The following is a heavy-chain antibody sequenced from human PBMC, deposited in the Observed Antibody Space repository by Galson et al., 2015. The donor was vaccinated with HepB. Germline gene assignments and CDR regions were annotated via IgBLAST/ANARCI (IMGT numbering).Heavy chain of an antibody. CDR3: ARDGGGYCSSTSCYMAYFDY. CDR2: ISYDGSNK. Sequence: SLRLSCAASGFTFSSYAMHWVRQAPGKGLEWVAVISYDGSNKYYADSVKGRFAISRDNSKNTLYLQMNSLRAEDTAVYYCARDGGGYCSSTSCYMAYFDYWGQGTLVTVSS. CDR1: GFTFSSYA. V-gene: IGHV3-30*09. D-gene: IGHD2-2*02. J-gene: IGHJ4*02.